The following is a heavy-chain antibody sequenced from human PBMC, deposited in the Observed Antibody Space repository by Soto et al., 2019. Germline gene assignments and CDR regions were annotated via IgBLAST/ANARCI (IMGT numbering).Heavy chain of an antibody. J-gene: IGHJ4*02. CDR1: GGSFSGFY. CDR2: INHSGIT. CDR3: ARGGQGRGRYAFWSGPASPMDN. D-gene: IGHD3-3*01. V-gene: IGHV4-34*01. Sequence: QEQLQQWGAGLLKPSETLSLTCAVYGGSFSGFYWSWIRQPPGKGLEWIGEINHSGITNYNPSLKSRVTMSVDKSKSQFSLKLTSVTASDTAVYFCARGGQGRGRYAFWSGPASPMDNWGQGTLVTVSS.